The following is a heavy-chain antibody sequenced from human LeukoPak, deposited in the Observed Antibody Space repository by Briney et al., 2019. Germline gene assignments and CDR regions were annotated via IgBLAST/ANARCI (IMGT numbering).Heavy chain of an antibody. D-gene: IGHD6-13*01. J-gene: IGHJ4*02. V-gene: IGHV3-11*06. Sequence: GGSLRLSCKASGFVFGDYYMNWIRQAPGKGLECLSYISSGTINHSNYADSVKGRFTISRDNARNSLYLQMNSLRTEDTAVYYCAGGTPYSSSGIDYWGQGTLVTVSS. CDR1: GFVFGDYY. CDR3: AGGTPYSSSGIDY. CDR2: ISSGTINHS.